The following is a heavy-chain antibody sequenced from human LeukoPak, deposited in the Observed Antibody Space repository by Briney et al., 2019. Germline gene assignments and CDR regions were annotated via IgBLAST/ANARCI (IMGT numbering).Heavy chain of an antibody. CDR3: ASGASSPGIDY. Sequence: GGSLRLSCAASGFTFSSYWMSWVRQAPGKGLEWVANIKQYGSEKYYVDYVKGRFTISRDNAKNSLYLQMNSLRAEDTAVYYCASGASSPGIDYWGQGTLVTVSS. CDR2: IKQYGSEK. J-gene: IGHJ4*02. V-gene: IGHV3-7*01. D-gene: IGHD1-26*01. CDR1: GFTFSSYW.